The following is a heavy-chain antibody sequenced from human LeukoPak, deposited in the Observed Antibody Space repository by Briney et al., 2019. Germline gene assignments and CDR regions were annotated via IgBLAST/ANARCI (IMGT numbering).Heavy chain of an antibody. J-gene: IGHJ4*02. Sequence: SETLSLTCIVSGGSISNYYWSWIRQPPGKGLDWIGYVYYTGSTNYNPSLKSRVTISVDTSKNQFSLSLSSVTAADTAVYYCARHLTISRSYPFDSWGQGTLVTVSS. CDR1: GGSISNYY. V-gene: IGHV4-59*08. CDR3: ARHLTISRSYPFDS. D-gene: IGHD3-10*01. CDR2: VYYTGST.